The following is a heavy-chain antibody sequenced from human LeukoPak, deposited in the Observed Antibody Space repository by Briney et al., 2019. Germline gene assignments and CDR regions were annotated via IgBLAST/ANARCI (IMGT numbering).Heavy chain of an antibody. Sequence: PSETLSLTCTVSGGSISSYYWSWIRQPAGKGLEWIGRIYTSGSTNYNPSLKSRVTMSVDTSKNQFSLKLSSVTAADTAVYYCARAGSYGSSGYYGGHFDYWGQGTLVTVSS. J-gene: IGHJ4*02. CDR3: ARAGSYGSSGYYGGHFDY. V-gene: IGHV4-4*07. CDR2: IYTSGST. CDR1: GGSISSYY. D-gene: IGHD3-22*01.